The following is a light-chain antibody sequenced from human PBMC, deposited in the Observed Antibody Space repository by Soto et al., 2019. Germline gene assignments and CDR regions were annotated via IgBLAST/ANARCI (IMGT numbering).Light chain of an antibody. Sequence: DIVLTQTPLSSPVTLGQPASISCRSSQSLVYSDGNTYLSWLQQRPGQPPRLLLYQVSTRFSGVPDSFSGSGAGTDFTLKISRVEAEDVVVYYCVQFSHFPRTFGQGTKVEIK. CDR3: VQFSHFPRT. J-gene: IGKJ1*01. CDR1: QSLVYSDGNTY. CDR2: QVS. V-gene: IGKV2-24*01.